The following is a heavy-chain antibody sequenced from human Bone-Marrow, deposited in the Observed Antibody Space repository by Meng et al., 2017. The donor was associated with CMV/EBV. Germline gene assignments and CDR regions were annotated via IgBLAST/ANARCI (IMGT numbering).Heavy chain of an antibody. V-gene: IGHV3-30*02. D-gene: IGHD6-19*01. CDR3: AKERGSGWLKPDY. Sequence: GGSLRLSCAASGFTFSNYGMHWVRQAPGKVLEWVAFIRYHGTDKYYADSVKGRFTVSKDNPKNTLYLHMNSLRVDDTAVYYCAKERGSGWLKPDYWGQGTLVTVSS. J-gene: IGHJ4*02. CDR1: GFTFSNYG. CDR2: IRYHGTDK.